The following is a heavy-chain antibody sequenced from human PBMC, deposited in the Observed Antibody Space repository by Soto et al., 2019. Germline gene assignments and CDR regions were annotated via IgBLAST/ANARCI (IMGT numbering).Heavy chain of an antibody. J-gene: IGHJ4*02. CDR1: GYTFTSYY. Sequence: GPSVKVPCKASGYTFTSYYMHWVRQAPGQGLEWMGIINPSGGSTSYAQKFQGRVTMTRDTSTSTVYMELSSLRSEDTAVYYCARGGSWYYFDYWGQGTLVTVSS. CDR2: INPSGGST. V-gene: IGHV1-46*01. D-gene: IGHD6-13*01. CDR3: ARGGSWYYFDY.